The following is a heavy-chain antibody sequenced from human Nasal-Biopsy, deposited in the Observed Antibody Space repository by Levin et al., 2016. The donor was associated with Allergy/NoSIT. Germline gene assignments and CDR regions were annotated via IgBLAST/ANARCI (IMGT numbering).Heavy chain of an antibody. Sequence: GGSLRLSCAASGFSIETNYMNWVRQAPGKGLEWVAVIYIGGDTYYADSVKGRFTISRDNSNNALYLQMDSLRVDDTAVFYCAREGEYYDYTWGNYRSSGLDYWGQGTPVSVSS. CDR2: IYIGGDT. J-gene: IGHJ4*02. CDR3: AREGEYYDYTWGNYRSSGLDY. V-gene: IGHV3-53*05. CDR1: GFSIETNY. D-gene: IGHD3-16*02.